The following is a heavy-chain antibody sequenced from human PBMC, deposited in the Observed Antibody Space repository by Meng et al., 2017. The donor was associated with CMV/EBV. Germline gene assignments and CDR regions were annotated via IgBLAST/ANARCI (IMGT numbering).Heavy chain of an antibody. CDR3: ARAAVFEKIVVVPTAIGS. J-gene: IGHJ5*01. Sequence: GESLKISCAASGFTFNTYTMNWVRQAPGKGLEWVSSISATCTSIYYADSVKGRFTISRDNAKNSVFLQMNSLGAEDTAMYYCARAAVFEKIVVVPTAIGSWGRGTLVTVSS. D-gene: IGHD2-2*01. CDR1: GFTFNTYT. V-gene: IGHV3-21*04. CDR2: ISATCTSI.